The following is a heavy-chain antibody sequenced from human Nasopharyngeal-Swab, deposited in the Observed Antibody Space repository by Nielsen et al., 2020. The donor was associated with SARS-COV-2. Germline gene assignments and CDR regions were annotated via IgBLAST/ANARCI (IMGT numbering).Heavy chain of an antibody. Sequence: WIRQPPGKALEWVALIDWDDDKYYSTSLKTRPTISKDTSRNQVVLTMTNMDPVDTATYYCARISSTSFWFDPWGQGTLVTVSS. CDR2: IDWDDDK. V-gene: IGHV2-70*01. D-gene: IGHD2-2*01. CDR3: ARISSTSFWFDP. J-gene: IGHJ5*02.